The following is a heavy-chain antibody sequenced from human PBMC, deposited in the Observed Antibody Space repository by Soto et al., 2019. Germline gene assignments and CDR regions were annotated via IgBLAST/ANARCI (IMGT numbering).Heavy chain of an antibody. CDR3: AKDHAAARPNWFDP. D-gene: IGHD6-6*01. Sequence: GVSLRRSCAACGFTFSSYAMSWIRQGTGEGLEWVSAISVIGGSTYYAASVKGRFTISRDNSKHTLYLQMHSLIAEDTAVYYCAKDHAAARPNWFDPWGQGALVTVSS. V-gene: IGHV3-23*01. J-gene: IGHJ5*02. CDR1: GFTFSSYA. CDR2: ISVIGGST.